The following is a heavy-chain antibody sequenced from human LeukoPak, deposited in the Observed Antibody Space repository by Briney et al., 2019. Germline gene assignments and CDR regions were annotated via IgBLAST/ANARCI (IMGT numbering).Heavy chain of an antibody. CDR1: GGSFSGYY. V-gene: IGHV4-34*01. D-gene: IGHD1-26*01. Sequence: SATLSLTCAVYGGSFSGYYWSWIRQPPGKGLEWIGEINHSGSTNYNPSLKSRVTISVDTSKNQFSLKLSSVTAADTAVYYCASFLRSGSYDRGVGYWGQGTLVTVSS. CDR2: INHSGST. J-gene: IGHJ4*02. CDR3: ASFLRSGSYDRGVGY.